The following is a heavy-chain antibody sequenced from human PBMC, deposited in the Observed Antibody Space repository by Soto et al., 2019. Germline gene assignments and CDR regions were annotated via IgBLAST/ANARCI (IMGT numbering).Heavy chain of an antibody. V-gene: IGHV1-46*03. CDR1: GYTFTSYY. D-gene: IGHD1-26*01. CDR3: ARSEWELPNTYYFDY. CDR2: INPSGGST. Sequence: SVKVSCKASGYTFTSYYMHWVRQAPGQGLEWMGIINPSGGSTSYAQKFQGRVTMTRDTSTSTVYMELSSLRSEDTAVYYCARSEWELPNTYYFDYWGQGTLVTVSS. J-gene: IGHJ4*02.